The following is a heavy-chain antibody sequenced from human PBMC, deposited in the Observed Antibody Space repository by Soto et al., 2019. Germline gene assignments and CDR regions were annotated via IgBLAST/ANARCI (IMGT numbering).Heavy chain of an antibody. J-gene: IGHJ4*02. V-gene: IGHV1-69*08. D-gene: IGHD3-10*01. CDR1: GGTFSSYT. CDR2: IIPILGTA. CDR3: ARVEYYYGSGAFFDY. Sequence: QVQLVQSGAEVKKPGSSVKLSCKASGGTFSSYTLSWMRQAPGQGLEWMGRIIPILGTANYAQKFQGRVTITAHKSTSTAYMELSSLRSDDTAVYYCARVEYYYGSGAFFDYWGQGTLVTVSS.